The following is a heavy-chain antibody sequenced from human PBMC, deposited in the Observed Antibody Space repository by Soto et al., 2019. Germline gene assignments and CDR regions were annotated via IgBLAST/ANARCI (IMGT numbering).Heavy chain of an antibody. CDR2: ILYDGSKK. CDR3: ATRGFGGSFHSFDY. V-gene: IGHV3-30*03. CDR1: GFTFSNYG. Sequence: QVQLVESGGGVVQPGRSLSLSCAASGFTFSNYGMHWVRQAPGEGLEWVAGILYDGSKKHYADSVKGRFTIARDNSKNTLYLQMNSLRAEDTAVYYCATRGFGGSFHSFDYWGQGTLVTVSS. J-gene: IGHJ4*02. D-gene: IGHD1-26*01.